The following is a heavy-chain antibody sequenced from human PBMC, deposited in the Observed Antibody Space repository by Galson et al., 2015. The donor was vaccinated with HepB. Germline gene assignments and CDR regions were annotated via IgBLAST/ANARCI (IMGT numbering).Heavy chain of an antibody. V-gene: IGHV1-3*01. CDR3: ARYGDPSQYFDY. CDR1: GYTFNNYD. Sequence: SVKVSCKASGYTFNNYDIHWVRQAPGQTLEWMAWIIVTNGDSKSSQKFQGRVTITRDTPANTVYMELTSLRSEDTAVYYCARYGDPSQYFDYWGQGTLVTVSS. D-gene: IGHD4-17*01. CDR2: IIVTNGDS. J-gene: IGHJ4*02.